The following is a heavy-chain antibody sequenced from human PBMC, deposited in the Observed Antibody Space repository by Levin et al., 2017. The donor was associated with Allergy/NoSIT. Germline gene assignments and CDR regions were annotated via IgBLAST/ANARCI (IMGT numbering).Heavy chain of an antibody. Sequence: GGSLRLSCAASGFTFSSYGMHWVRQAPGKGLEWVAVIWYDGSNKYYADSVKGRFTISKDNSKNTLYLQMNSLRAEDTAVYYCASILGGALSYMDVWGKGTTVTVSS. D-gene: IGHD3-16*01. J-gene: IGHJ6*03. V-gene: IGHV3-33*01. CDR3: ASILGGALSYMDV. CDR1: GFTFSSYG. CDR2: IWYDGSNK.